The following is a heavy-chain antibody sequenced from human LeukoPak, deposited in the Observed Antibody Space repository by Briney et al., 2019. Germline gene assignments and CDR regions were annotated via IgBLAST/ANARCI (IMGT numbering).Heavy chain of an antibody. D-gene: IGHD2-2*01. CDR2: IYYSGST. Sequence: GSLRLSCAASGFTFSSYAISWVRQPPGKGLEWIGSIYYSGSTYYNPSLKSRVTISVDTSKNQFSLKLSSVTAADTAVYYCARSEGYCSSTSCYNWFDPWGQGTLVTVSS. CDR3: ARSEGYCSSTSCYNWFDP. J-gene: IGHJ5*02. CDR1: GFTFSSYA. V-gene: IGHV4-38-2*01.